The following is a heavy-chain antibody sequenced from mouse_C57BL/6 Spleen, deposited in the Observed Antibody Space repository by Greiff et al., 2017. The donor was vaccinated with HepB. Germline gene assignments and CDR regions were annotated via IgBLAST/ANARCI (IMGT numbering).Heavy chain of an antibody. V-gene: IGHV5-4*01. Sequence: EVHLVESGGGLVKPGGSLKLSCAASGFTFSSYAMSWVRQTPEKRLEWVATISDGGSYTYYPDNVKGRFTISRDNAKNNLYLQMSHLKSEDTAMYYCARDSPYYYGSRGYFDYWGQGTTLTVSS. CDR3: ARDSPYYYGSRGYFDY. CDR1: GFTFSSYA. CDR2: ISDGGSYT. D-gene: IGHD1-1*01. J-gene: IGHJ2*01.